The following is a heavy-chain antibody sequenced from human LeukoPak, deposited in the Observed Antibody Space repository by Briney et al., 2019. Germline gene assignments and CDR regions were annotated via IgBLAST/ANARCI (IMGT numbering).Heavy chain of an antibody. Sequence: GASVKVSCKASGYTFNSYDINWVRQATGQGLEWMGWMNPNTGNTGYGEGFQGRVTMTRDNSISTAYMELNSLTSEDTAVYYCARGGAGTYYKRDGWFDPWGQGTVVTVS. CDR1: GYTFNSYD. CDR2: MNPNTGNT. J-gene: IGHJ5*02. D-gene: IGHD3-10*01. V-gene: IGHV1-8*01. CDR3: ARGGAGTYYKRDGWFDP.